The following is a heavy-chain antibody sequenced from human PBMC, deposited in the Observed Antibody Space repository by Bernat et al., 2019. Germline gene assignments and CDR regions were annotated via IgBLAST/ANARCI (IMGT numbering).Heavy chain of an antibody. V-gene: IGHV1-18*01. CDR1: GYTLTSYG. CDR2: ISAYNGTT. J-gene: IGHJ4*02. CDR3: AGVTPVWGEDY. D-gene: IGHD3-16*01. Sequence: QFQLVQSGAEVTKPGASVKVSCKASGYTLTSYGISWVRQAPGQGLEWMGWISAYNGTTNYPQKLQVSVTLTTDTSTSTAYMELRSLRSDDTAVYSCAGVTPVWGEDYWGQGTLVTVSS.